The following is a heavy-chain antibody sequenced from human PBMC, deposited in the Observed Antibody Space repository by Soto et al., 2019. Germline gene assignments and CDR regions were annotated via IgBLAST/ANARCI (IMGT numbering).Heavy chain of an antibody. J-gene: IGHJ4*02. D-gene: IGHD6-19*01. CDR1: GFTFSSYG. Sequence: QVQLVESGGGVVQPGRSLRLSCAASGFTFSSYGMHWVRQAPGKGLEWVAVISYDGSNKYYADSVKGRFTISRDNSKNTLYLQMNGLRAEDTAVYYCAKARRRGSSGWYVYFDYWGQGTLVTVSS. V-gene: IGHV3-30*18. CDR3: AKARRRGSSGWYVYFDY. CDR2: ISYDGSNK.